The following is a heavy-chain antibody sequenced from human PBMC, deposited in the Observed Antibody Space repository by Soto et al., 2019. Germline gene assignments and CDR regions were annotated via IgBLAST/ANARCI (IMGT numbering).Heavy chain of an antibody. CDR2: IWYDGSNK. CDR3: ARDYDFWGGTTLDY. V-gene: IGHV3-33*01. Sequence: QVQLVESGGGVVQPGRSLRLSCAASGFTFSSYGMHWVRQAPGKGLEWVAVIWYDGSNKYYADSVKGRFTISRDNSKNTLYLQMNILRTEDTAVYYWARDYDFWGGTTLDYWGQGTLVTASS. J-gene: IGHJ4*02. D-gene: IGHD3-3*01. CDR1: GFTFSSYG.